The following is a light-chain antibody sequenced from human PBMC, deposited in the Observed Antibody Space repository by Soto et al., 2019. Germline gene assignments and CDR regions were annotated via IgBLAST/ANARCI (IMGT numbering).Light chain of an antibody. CDR2: EAS. J-gene: IGLJ1*01. CDR3: NSHTSSNTRV. V-gene: IGLV2-14*01. Sequence: QSVLTQPASVSGSPGQSITISCTGTSSDVGGYNHVSWYQHHPGKAPKLMIYEASNRPSGVSNRFSGSKSGNTASLTISGLQADDEADYYCNSHTSSNTRVFGTGTKVTVL. CDR1: SSDVGGYNH.